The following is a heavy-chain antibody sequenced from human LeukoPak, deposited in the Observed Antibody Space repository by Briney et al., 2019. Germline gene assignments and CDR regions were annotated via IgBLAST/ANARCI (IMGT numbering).Heavy chain of an antibody. J-gene: IGHJ6*02. CDR3: AKSSGSGPYFYGMDV. V-gene: IGHV3-23*01. CDR2: ISGSSSTT. Sequence: GGSLRLSCAASGFTFNFYAMSWVRQAPGKGPEWVSGISGSSSTTYYADSVKGRFTISRDNSKNTLYLQMNSLRVEDTAVYYCAKSSGSGPYFYGMDVWGHGTTVTVSS. D-gene: IGHD3-10*01. CDR1: GFTFNFYA.